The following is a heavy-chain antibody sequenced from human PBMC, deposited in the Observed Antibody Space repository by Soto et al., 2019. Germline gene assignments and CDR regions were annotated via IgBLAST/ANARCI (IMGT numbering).Heavy chain of an antibody. J-gene: IGHJ6*02. CDR2: ISYDGSNK. V-gene: IGHV3-30-3*01. CDR3: ARDPQQLVRGYYGMDV. D-gene: IGHD6-13*01. Sequence: GGSLRLSCAASGFTFSSYAMHWVRQAPGKGLEWVAVISYDGSNKYYADSVKGRFTISRDNSKNTLYLQMNSLRAEDTAVYYCARDPQQLVRGYYGMDVWGQGTTVTVSS. CDR1: GFTFSSYA.